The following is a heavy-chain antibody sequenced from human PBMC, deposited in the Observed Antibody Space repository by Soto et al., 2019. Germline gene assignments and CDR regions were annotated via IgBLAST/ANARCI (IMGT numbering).Heavy chain of an antibody. CDR3: ARHGSN. J-gene: IGHJ4*02. V-gene: IGHV4-59*04. CDR2: IYYSGIT. CDR1: GGSISSYY. Sequence: PSETLSLTCTVSGGSISSYYWSWIRQPPGKGLQWIGNIYYSGITYYNPSLKSRVTISVDTSKNQFSLKLTSVTAADTAVYYCARHGSNWGQGTLVTVSS.